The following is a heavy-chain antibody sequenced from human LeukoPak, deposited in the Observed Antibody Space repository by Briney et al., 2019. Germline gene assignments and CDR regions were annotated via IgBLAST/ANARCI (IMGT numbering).Heavy chain of an antibody. Sequence: GASVKVSCKASGYTFTSYGISWVRQAPGQGLEWMGWINPNSGDTGYAQQFQGRVTMTRDMSITTIYMELTRLRSDDTAFYYCARWDGYSSSPDYWGQGSLVTVSS. V-gene: IGHV1-2*02. CDR2: INPNSGDT. D-gene: IGHD6-13*01. J-gene: IGHJ4*02. CDR3: ARWDGYSSSPDY. CDR1: GYTFTSYG.